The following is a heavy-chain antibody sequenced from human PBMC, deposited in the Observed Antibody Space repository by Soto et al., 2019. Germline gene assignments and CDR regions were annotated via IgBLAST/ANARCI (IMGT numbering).Heavy chain of an antibody. CDR3: AKEAVTTAGGWPDY. CDR1: GFTFSIYG. D-gene: IGHD4-4*01. Sequence: EVQLLESGGGLVQPGGSLRLSCAASGFTFSIYGMSWVHQAPGKGLEWVSGISGSGGSTYYADSVKGRFTISRENSKNTLYLQMNSLRAEDTAVYYCAKEAVTTAGGWPDYWGQGSLVTVSS. J-gene: IGHJ4*02. V-gene: IGHV3-23*01. CDR2: ISGSGGST.